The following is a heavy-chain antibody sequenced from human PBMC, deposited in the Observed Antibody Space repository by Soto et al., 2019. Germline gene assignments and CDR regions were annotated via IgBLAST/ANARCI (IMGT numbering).Heavy chain of an antibody. V-gene: IGHV3-30-3*01. CDR3: AREGD. D-gene: IGHD3-16*01. Sequence: QVQLVESGGGVVQPGSSLRLSCAASGFTFSSYAMHWVRQAPGKGLEWVAVISYDGSNKYYADSVKGRFTISRDNSKNTLYLQMNRLRAEDTAVYYCAREGDWGQGTLVTVSS. J-gene: IGHJ4*02. CDR2: ISYDGSNK. CDR1: GFTFSSYA.